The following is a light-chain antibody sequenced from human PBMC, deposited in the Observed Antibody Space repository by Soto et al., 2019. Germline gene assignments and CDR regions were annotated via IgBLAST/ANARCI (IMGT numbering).Light chain of an antibody. CDR1: SSDVGGYNY. J-gene: IGLJ1*01. V-gene: IGLV2-8*01. CDR2: EVT. CDR3: CSHAGDNTYV. Sequence: SGMTEHLSASGATGQSVTISCTGTSSDVGGYNYVSWYQQHPGKAPKLMIYEVTKRPSGVPDRFSGSKSGNTASLTVSGLQAEDEADYFCCSHAGDNTYVFGTGTKVTVL.